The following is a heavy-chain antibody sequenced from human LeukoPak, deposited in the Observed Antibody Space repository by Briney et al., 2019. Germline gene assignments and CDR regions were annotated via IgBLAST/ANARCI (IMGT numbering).Heavy chain of an antibody. CDR2: ISSSSSYI. J-gene: IGHJ5*02. V-gene: IGHV3-21*01. D-gene: IGHD2-15*01. Sequence: GGSLRLSCAASGFTFSSYSMNWVRQAPGKGLEWVSSISSSSSYIYYADSVKGRFTISRDNAKNSLYLQMNSLRAEDTAVYYCARDTSDIVVVVAAYNWYDPWGQGTLVTVSS. CDR1: GFTFSSYS. CDR3: ARDTSDIVVVVAAYNWYDP.